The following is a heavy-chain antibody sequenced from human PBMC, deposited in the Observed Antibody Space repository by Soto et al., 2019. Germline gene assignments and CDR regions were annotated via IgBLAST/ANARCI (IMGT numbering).Heavy chain of an antibody. D-gene: IGHD3-16*01. Sequence: QVQLVQSGADVKKPGSSVNVSCKTSGGPFGSSAISWVRQAPAQGLEWMGEIIPVFDKANYAQNFQGRLTITADEPTGTVFMQPSSLRSEDTAVYFCARLRRDWGDAFDLWGLGTFVTVSS. CDR1: GGPFGSSA. V-gene: IGHV1-69*01. CDR2: IIPVFDKA. J-gene: IGHJ3*01. CDR3: ARLRRDWGDAFDL.